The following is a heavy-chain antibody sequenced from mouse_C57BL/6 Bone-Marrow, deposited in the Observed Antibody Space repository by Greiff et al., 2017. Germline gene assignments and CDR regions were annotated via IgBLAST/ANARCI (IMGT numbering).Heavy chain of an antibody. CDR2: ISYDGSN. J-gene: IGHJ3*01. V-gene: IGHV3-6*01. CDR1: GYSITSGYY. CDR3: ARDHYGPAWFAY. D-gene: IGHD1-1*01. Sequence: EVQLQQSGPGLVKPSQSLSLTCSVTGYSITSGYYWNWIRQFPGNKLEWMGYISYDGSNNYNPSLKNRISITRDTSKNQFFLKLNSVTTEDTATXYCARDHYGPAWFAYWGQGTLVTVSA.